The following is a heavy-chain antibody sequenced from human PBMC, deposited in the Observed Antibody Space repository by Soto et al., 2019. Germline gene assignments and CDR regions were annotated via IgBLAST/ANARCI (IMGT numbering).Heavy chain of an antibody. CDR1: GFTFSDYY. CDR2: ISSSTSHT. J-gene: IGHJ4*02. CDR3: ASGRGAAADYFDF. Sequence: QVQLVESGGGLVKPGGSLRLSCAVSGFTFSDYYMTWIRQAPGKGLEWVSYISSSTSHTNYADSVKGRFTISRDNAKNALFLQMNSLRAEDTAVYYYASGRGAAADYFDFWGQGTLVTVSS. V-gene: IGHV3-11*05. D-gene: IGHD6-13*01.